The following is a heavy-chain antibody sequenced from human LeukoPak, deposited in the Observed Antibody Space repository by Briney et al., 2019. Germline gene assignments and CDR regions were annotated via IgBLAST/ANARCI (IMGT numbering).Heavy chain of an antibody. Sequence: GGSLRLSCEGSGFTFSNYWMGWVRQAPGKGLQWVANIKTDGSEKYYVDSVKGRFTISRDNAKNSLYLRMNSLRAEDTAVYYCATYSSLNRREFQNWGQGTLLTVSS. V-gene: IGHV3-7*01. CDR3: ATYSSLNRREFQN. CDR2: IKTDGSEK. J-gene: IGHJ1*01. D-gene: IGHD3-22*01. CDR1: GFTFSNYW.